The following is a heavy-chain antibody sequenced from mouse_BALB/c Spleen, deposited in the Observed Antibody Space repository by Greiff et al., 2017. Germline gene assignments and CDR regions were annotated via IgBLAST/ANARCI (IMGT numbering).Heavy chain of an antibody. CDR2: ISYSGST. J-gene: IGHJ4*01. D-gene: IGHD1-1*01. V-gene: IGHV3-2*02. CDR3: ANHYYGSRPYAMDY. Sequence: EVQLQESGPGLVKPSQSLSLTCTVTGYSITSDYAWNWIRQFPGNKLEWMGYISYSGSTSYNPSLKSRISITRDTSKNQFFLQLNSVTTEDTATYYCANHYYGSRPYAMDYWGQGTSVTVSS. CDR1: GYSITSDYA.